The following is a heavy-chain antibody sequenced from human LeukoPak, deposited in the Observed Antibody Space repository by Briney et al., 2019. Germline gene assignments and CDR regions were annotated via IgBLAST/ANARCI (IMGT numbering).Heavy chain of an antibody. CDR3: ASPSRGCSSTSCYRPWDY. CDR2: INPNSGGT. D-gene: IGHD2-2*01. V-gene: IGHV1-2*02. Sequence: ASVKVSCKASGYTFTSYYMHWVRQAPGQGLEWMGWINPNSGGTNYAQKFQGRFTMPRDTSISTAYMELSRLRSDDTAVYYCASPSRGCSSTSCYRPWDYWGQGTLVTVSS. J-gene: IGHJ4*02. CDR1: GYTFTSYY.